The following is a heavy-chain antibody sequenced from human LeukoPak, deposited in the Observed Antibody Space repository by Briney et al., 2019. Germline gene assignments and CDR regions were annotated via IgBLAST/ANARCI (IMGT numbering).Heavy chain of an antibody. CDR3: AKGPNGDYYYYGMDV. CDR1: GFTVDDYS. J-gene: IGHJ6*02. D-gene: IGHD4-17*01. CDR2: ISGDGGST. V-gene: IGHV3-43*02. Sequence: GESLRLSCAASGFTVDDYSMHWVRQPPGKGLEWVSLISGDGGSTYYADSVKGRFTISRDNSTNSLYLQMNSLRTEDTALYYCAKGPNGDYYYYGMDVWRQGTTVTVSS.